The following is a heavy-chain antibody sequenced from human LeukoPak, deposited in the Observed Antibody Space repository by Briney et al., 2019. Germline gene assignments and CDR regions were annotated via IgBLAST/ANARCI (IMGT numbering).Heavy chain of an antibody. J-gene: IGHJ4*02. V-gene: IGHV1-18*01. CDR3: AREHLDIVVVPAAMYY. Sequence: ASVKVSCKASVYTFTSYGISWVRQAPGQGLEWMGWISAYNGNTNYAQKLQGRVTMTTDTSTSTAYMELRSLRSDDTAVYYCAREHLDIVVVPAAMYYWGQGTLVTVSS. D-gene: IGHD2-2*03. CDR2: ISAYNGNT. CDR1: VYTFTSYG.